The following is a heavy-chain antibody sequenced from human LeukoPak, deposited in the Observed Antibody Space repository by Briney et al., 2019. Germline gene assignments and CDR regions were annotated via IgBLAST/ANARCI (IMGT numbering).Heavy chain of an antibody. CDR3: ARQRGSQGTTDY. V-gene: IGHV4-59*08. CDR1: GGSISSYY. Sequence: SETLSLTCTVSGGSISSYYWSWIRQPPGKGLEWIGYIYYSGSTNYNPSLKSRVIISVDTSKNQFSLKLSSVTAADTAVYYCARQRGSQGTTDYWGQGTLVTVSS. J-gene: IGHJ4*02. D-gene: IGHD1-1*01. CDR2: IYYSGST.